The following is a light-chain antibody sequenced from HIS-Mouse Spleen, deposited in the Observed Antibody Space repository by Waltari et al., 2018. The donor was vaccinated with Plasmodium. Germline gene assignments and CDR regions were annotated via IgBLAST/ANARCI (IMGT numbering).Light chain of an antibody. CDR1: PLPKHY. J-gene: IGLJ3*02. CDR2: KDT. CDR3: QSADSSGTYKRV. V-gene: IGLV3-25*03. Sequence: SYELTQPPSVSVSPGQTARITCPGDPLPKHYAYWYQQKPGQAPVLVIYKDTERPSGIPERFSGSSSGTTVTLTISGVQAEDEADYYCQSADSSGTYKRVFGGGTKLTVL.